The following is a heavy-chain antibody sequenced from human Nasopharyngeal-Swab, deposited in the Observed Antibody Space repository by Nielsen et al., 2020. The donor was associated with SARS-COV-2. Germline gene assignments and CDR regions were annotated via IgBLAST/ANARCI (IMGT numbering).Heavy chain of an antibody. J-gene: IGHJ5*02. Sequence: ASVKVSCKVSGNTLTELSMHWVRQAPGKGLEWMGGFDPEDGETIYAQKFQGRVTMTEDTSTDTAYMELSSLRSEDTAVYYCATGPAVAGTSNGFDPWGQGTLVTVSS. V-gene: IGHV1-24*01. CDR1: GNTLTELS. CDR3: ATGPAVAGTSNGFDP. CDR2: FDPEDGET. D-gene: IGHD6-19*01.